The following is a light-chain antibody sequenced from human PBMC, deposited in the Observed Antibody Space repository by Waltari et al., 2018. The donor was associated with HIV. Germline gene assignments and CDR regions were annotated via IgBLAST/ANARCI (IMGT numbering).Light chain of an antibody. J-gene: IGLJ3*02. CDR2: GNY. CDR1: TSNLGIKT. CDR3: ASWDASLNGWV. V-gene: IGLV1-44*01. Sequence: QSVVTQPPSVSGTPGQTVTISCSGSTSNLGIKTVNWYQHLPGPAPKRLIYGNYQRPSGVPDRFSASKSGTSASLAISGLQSEDEADYYCASWDASLNGWVFGGGTKLTVL.